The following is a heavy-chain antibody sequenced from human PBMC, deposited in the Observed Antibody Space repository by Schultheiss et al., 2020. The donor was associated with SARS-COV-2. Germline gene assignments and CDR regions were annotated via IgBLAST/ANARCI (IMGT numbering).Heavy chain of an antibody. Sequence: SETLSLTCAVYGGSFSGYYWSWIRQPPGKGLEWIGEINHSGSTNYNPSLKSRVTISVDTSKNQFSLKLSSVTAADTAVYYCARGPLSDCSGGSCYSWVWDYWGQGTLVTVSS. J-gene: IGHJ4*02. CDR2: INHSGST. V-gene: IGHV4-34*01. CDR3: ARGPLSDCSGGSCYSWVWDY. D-gene: IGHD2-15*01. CDR1: GGSFSGYY.